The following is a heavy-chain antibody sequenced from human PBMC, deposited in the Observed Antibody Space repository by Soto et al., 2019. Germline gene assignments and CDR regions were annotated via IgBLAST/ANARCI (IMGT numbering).Heavy chain of an antibody. Sequence: QVQLVQSGAEVKKPGASVKVSCKASGYTFTSYDINWVRQATGQGLEWMGWMNPNSGNTGYAQKIQCRVAMTRNTSISTAYRELSSLRSEDTAVYYCARERTVAGNDYWGQGTLVTVSS. J-gene: IGHJ4*02. V-gene: IGHV1-8*01. D-gene: IGHD6-19*01. CDR1: GYTFTSYD. CDR2: MNPNSGNT. CDR3: ARERTVAGNDY.